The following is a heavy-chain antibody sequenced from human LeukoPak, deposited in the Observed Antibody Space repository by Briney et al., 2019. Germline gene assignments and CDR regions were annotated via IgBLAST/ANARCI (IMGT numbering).Heavy chain of an antibody. CDR1: GGSISSYY. J-gene: IGHJ3*02. D-gene: IGHD2-8*02. CDR2: IYYSGST. Sequence: SETLSLTCAVSGGSISSYYWSWIRQPPGKGLEWIGYIYYSGSTNYNPSLKSRVTISVDTSKNQFSLKLSSVTAADTAVYYCAREYWGDGAFEIWGQGTMVTVSS. CDR3: AREYWGDGAFEI. V-gene: IGHV4-59*01.